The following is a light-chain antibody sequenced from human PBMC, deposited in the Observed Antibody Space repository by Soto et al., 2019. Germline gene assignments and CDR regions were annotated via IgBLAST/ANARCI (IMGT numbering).Light chain of an antibody. Sequence: AIQMTQSPSSLSASVGDRVTSTCRASQGVRNDLGWSHQKPGKAPKLLIYAASTLQSGVPSRFSGSGSGTDFTLTINNLQPEDFATYYCLQDYSYPVTFGGGTKVEI. CDR2: AAS. CDR3: LQDYSYPVT. CDR1: QGVRND. J-gene: IGKJ4*01. V-gene: IGKV1-6*02.